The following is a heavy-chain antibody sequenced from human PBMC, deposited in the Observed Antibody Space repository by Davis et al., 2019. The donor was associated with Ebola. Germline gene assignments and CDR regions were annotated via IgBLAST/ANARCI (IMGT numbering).Heavy chain of an antibody. Sequence: PGGSLRLSCAASGFTLSSYDMHWVRQATGKGLEWVSAIGSAGDTYYPGSVKGRFTVSRENAKNSLYLQMNSLRAGDTAVYYCARAGGYCTNGVCPLGGWFDPWGQGTLVTVSS. D-gene: IGHD2-8*01. CDR3: ARAGGYCTNGVCPLGGWFDP. J-gene: IGHJ5*02. CDR2: IGSAGDT. CDR1: GFTLSSYD. V-gene: IGHV3-13*01.